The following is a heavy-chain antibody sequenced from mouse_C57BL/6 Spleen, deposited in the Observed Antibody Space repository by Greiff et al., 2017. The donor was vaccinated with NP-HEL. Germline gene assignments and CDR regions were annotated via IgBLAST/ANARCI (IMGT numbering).Heavy chain of an antibody. V-gene: IGHV1-69*01. CDR1: GYTFTSYW. CDR2: IDPSDSYT. CDR3: ARACDWYFDV. J-gene: IGHJ1*03. Sequence: QVQLQQPGAELVMPGASVKLSCKASGYTFTSYWMHWVKQRPGQGLEWIGEIDPSDSYTNYNQKFKGKSTLTVDKSSSTAYMQLSSLTSEDSAVYYCARACDWYFDVWGTGTTVTVSS.